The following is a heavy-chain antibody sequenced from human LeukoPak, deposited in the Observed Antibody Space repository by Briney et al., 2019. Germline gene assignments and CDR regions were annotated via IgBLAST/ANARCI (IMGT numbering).Heavy chain of an antibody. D-gene: IGHD1-7*01. CDR1: GFTFSTYE. CDR2: ISGSGSTI. V-gene: IGHV3-48*03. J-gene: IGHJ4*02. Sequence: GGSLRLSCAASGFTFSTYEMHWVRQAPGKGLEWVSYISGSGSTIYYADSVKGRFTISRDNAKNSLILQMTGLRAEDTAVYYCAREGNYYFDYWGQGTLVTVSS. CDR3: AREGNYYFDY.